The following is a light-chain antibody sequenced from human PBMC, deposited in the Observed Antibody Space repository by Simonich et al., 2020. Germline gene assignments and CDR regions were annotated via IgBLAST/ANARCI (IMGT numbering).Light chain of an antibody. V-gene: IGLV2-14*03. CDR1: SSDVGGYNY. CDR3: SSYTSSSTLV. J-gene: IGLJ2*01. Sequence: QSALTQPASVSGSPGQSITISCTGPSSDVGGYNYFSWYQQHPGKAPKLMIYAVSKRPSGVSNRFSGSKSGNTASLTISGLQAEDEADYYCSSYTSSSTLVFGGGTKLTVL. CDR2: AVS.